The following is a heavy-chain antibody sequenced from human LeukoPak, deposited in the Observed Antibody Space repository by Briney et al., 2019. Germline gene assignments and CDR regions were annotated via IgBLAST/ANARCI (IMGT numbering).Heavy chain of an antibody. CDR3: ADGDTTGTTR. Sequence: ASVKVSCKASGYTFRNFDINWVRQAPGQGLEWMGWISAYNGNTNYAQKLQGRVTMTTDTSTSTAYMELRSLRSDDTAVYYCADGDTTGTTRWGQGTLVTVSS. CDR1: GYTFRNFD. J-gene: IGHJ4*02. CDR2: ISAYNGNT. D-gene: IGHD1-1*01. V-gene: IGHV1-18*01.